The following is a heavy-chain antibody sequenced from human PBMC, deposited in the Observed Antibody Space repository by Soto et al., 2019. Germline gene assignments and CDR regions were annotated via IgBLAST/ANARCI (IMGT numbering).Heavy chain of an antibody. Sequence: GGSLRLSCAVSGFTFSTYWMHWVRQAPGKGLVWVSRINNDGSTTNYADSVKGRFTISRDSAKNTLYLQMDSLRAEDTAVCYCVAKGVGAPAYWGQGTLVTVSS. CDR1: GFTFSTYW. J-gene: IGHJ4*02. D-gene: IGHD1-26*01. V-gene: IGHV3-74*01. CDR3: VAKGVGAPAY. CDR2: INNDGSTT.